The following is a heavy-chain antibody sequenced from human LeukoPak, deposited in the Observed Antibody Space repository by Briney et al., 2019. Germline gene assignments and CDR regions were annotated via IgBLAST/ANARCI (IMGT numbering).Heavy chain of an antibody. Sequence: GRSLRLSCAASGFTFDDYAMHWVRQAPGKGLEWVSGISWNSGSIGYADSVKGRFTISRDNAKNSLYLQMNSLRAEDTALYYCAKSNYDSSGLDYWGQGTLVTVSS. V-gene: IGHV3-9*01. CDR1: GFTFDDYA. J-gene: IGHJ4*02. CDR3: AKSNYDSSGLDY. CDR2: ISWNSGSI. D-gene: IGHD3-22*01.